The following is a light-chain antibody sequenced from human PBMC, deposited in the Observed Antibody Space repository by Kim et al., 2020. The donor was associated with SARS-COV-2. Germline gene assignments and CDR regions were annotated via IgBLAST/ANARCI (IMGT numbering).Light chain of an antibody. Sequence: SPGERATLSGRASQTVNYNYLAWYQHKPGQAPRLLIHDASSRATGIPDRFSGSGSGTDFTLTISRLEPEDVAVYYCQQYGRSAAFGQGTKVDIK. J-gene: IGKJ1*01. CDR3: QQYGRSAA. V-gene: IGKV3-20*01. CDR1: QTVNYNY. CDR2: DAS.